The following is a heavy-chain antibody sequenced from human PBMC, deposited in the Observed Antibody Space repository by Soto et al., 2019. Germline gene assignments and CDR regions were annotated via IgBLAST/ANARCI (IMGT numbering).Heavy chain of an antibody. D-gene: IGHD6-13*01. CDR2: IYYSGST. J-gene: IGHJ6*02. Sequence: ETLSLTCTVSGGSISSYYWSWIRQPPGKGLEWIGYIYYSGSTNYNPSLKSRVTISVDTSKNQFSLKLSSVTAADTAVYYCARVMNSSWYYYYYGMDVWGQGTTVTVSS. CDR3: ARVMNSSWYYYYYGMDV. CDR1: GGSISSYY. V-gene: IGHV4-59*01.